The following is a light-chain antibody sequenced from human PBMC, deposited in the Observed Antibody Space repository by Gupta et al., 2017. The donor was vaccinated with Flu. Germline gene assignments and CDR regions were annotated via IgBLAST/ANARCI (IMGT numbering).Light chain of an antibody. Sequence: PSSVSASVGDRVTITCRASQVISSRLAWYQQKPGKTPKLLIYFASRLQSAVPSRFSGSGSGTDFTLTIISLQPEDFATYYCQQANSFPITFGQGTLMEIK. V-gene: IGKV1-12*01. CDR3: QQANSFPIT. J-gene: IGKJ5*01. CDR2: FAS. CDR1: QVISSR.